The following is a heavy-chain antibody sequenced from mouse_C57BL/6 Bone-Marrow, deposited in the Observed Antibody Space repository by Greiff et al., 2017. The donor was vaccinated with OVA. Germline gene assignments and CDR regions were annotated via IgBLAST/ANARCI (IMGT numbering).Heavy chain of an antibody. D-gene: IGHD2-4*01. Sequence: QVQLQQPGAELVRPGSSVKLSCKASGYTFTSYWMHWVKQRPIQGLEWIGNIDPSDSETHYNQKFKDKATLTVDKSSSTAYMQLSSLTSEDSAVYYGARRRLRYYFDYWGQGTTLTVSS. J-gene: IGHJ2*01. V-gene: IGHV1-52*01. CDR1: GYTFTSYW. CDR3: ARRRLRYYFDY. CDR2: IDPSDSET.